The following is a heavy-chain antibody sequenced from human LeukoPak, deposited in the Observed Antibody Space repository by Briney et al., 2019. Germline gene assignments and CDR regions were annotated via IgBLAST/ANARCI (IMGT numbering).Heavy chain of an antibody. CDR2: IHYSGST. V-gene: IGHV4-31*03. D-gene: IGHD2-15*01. J-gene: IGHJ4*02. CDR3: ARLPIADCSGGSCYSYCFDY. Sequence: SETLPLTCTVSGGSISSGGYYWSWIRQHPGKGLEWIGYIHYSGSTYYNPSLKSRVTISVDTSKNQFSLKLSSVTAADAAVYYCARLPIADCSGGSCYSYCFDYWGQGTLVTVSS. CDR1: GGSISSGGYY.